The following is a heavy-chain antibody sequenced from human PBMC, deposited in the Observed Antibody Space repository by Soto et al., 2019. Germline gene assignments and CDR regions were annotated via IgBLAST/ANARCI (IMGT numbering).Heavy chain of an antibody. D-gene: IGHD2-15*01. Sequence: PGGSLRLSCAASGFTFSSYGMHWVRQAPGKGLEWVAVIWSDGSNKYYADSVKGRFAISRDNSKNTLYLQMNSLRAEDTAVYYCARPVVVVVASSADAFDIWGQGTMVTVSS. CDR1: GFTFSSYG. CDR2: IWSDGSNK. CDR3: ARPVVVVVASSADAFDI. J-gene: IGHJ3*02. V-gene: IGHV3-33*01.